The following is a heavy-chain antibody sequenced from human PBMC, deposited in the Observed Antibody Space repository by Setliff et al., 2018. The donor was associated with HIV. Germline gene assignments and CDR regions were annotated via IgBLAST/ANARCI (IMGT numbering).Heavy chain of an antibody. J-gene: IGHJ5*02. CDR1: GDSITSGGYS. CDR2: IYYSGRTSHSGST. CDR3: ARENGWLFGWFDP. V-gene: IGHV4-30-4*08. D-gene: IGHD3-22*01. Sequence: SETLSLTCTVSGDSITSGGYSWTWIRQPPGKALEWVGYIYYSGRTSHSGSTYYNPSVASRITISGDTSKNQFSLKLTSVTAAETAIYYCARENGWLFGWFDPWGQGTPVTVSS.